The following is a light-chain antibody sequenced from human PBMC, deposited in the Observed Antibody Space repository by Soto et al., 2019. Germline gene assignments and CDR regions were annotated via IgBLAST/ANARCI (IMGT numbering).Light chain of an antibody. J-gene: IGKJ4*01. CDR1: QSIANY. CDR2: SAS. V-gene: IGKV1-39*01. CDR3: QQTYSAPPT. Sequence: DFQMTQSPSSLSASVGDRVTIICRASQSIANYLNWYQQKPGKAPSLLIYSASTLQSGVPSRFSGSGSGTDFTLTISRLQPEDFATYFCQQTYSAPPTFGGGTKVEIK.